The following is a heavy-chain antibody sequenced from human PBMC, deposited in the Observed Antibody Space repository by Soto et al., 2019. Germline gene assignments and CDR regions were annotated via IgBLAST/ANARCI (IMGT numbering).Heavy chain of an antibody. J-gene: IGHJ3*02. Sequence: PGGSLRLSCAASGFTFSSYAMHWVRQAPGKGLEWVAVISYDGSNKYYADSVKGRFTISRDNSKNTLYLQMNSLRAEDTAVYYCARDQGWELLCESDAFDIWGQGTMVTVSS. D-gene: IGHD1-26*01. CDR1: GFTFSSYA. CDR3: ARDQGWELLCESDAFDI. CDR2: ISYDGSNK. V-gene: IGHV3-30-3*01.